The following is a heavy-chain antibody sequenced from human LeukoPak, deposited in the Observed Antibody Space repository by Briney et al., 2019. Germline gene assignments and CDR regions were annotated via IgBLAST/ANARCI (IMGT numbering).Heavy chain of an antibody. V-gene: IGHV4-30-4*01. CDR2: IYYSGST. D-gene: IGHD2-8*01. CDR3: ARSPSIVLMVYAIPPGFDP. CDR1: GGSISSGDYY. J-gene: IGHJ5*02. Sequence: PSETLSLTCTVSGGSISSGDYYWSWIRQPPGKGLEWIGYIYYSGSTYYNPSLKSRVTISVDTSKNQFSLKLSSVTAADTAVYYCARSPSIVLMVYAIPPGFDPWGQGTLVTVSS.